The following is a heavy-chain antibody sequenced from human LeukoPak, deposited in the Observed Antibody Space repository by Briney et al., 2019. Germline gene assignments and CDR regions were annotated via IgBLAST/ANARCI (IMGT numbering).Heavy chain of an antibody. J-gene: IGHJ6*02. V-gene: IGHV1-46*01. CDR3: AREDVVLVDAVRYYSYGMDV. D-gene: IGHD2-8*01. CDR1: GYNFTIYY. Sequence: SVKVLCNSCGYNFTIYYMHCVRQAPGQAREWMGIINSSGGSTIYAQKFQDRVTMTRDTSTSTVYMEPSSLKSEDTAVYYCAREDVVLVDAVRYYSYGMDVWGQGTTVTVSS. CDR2: INSSGGST.